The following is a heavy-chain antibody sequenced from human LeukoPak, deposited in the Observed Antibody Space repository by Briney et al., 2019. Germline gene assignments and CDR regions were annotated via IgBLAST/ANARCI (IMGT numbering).Heavy chain of an antibody. V-gene: IGHV3-33*01. Sequence: GGSLRLSCAASGFTFSSYGMHWVRQAPGEGLEWVAAIWYDGSKMYYADSVKGRFTISRDNSKNTLYLQMNSLRDEDTAVYYCARVGYCSGGSCYGADHWGQGTLVTVSS. J-gene: IGHJ4*02. CDR2: IWYDGSKM. CDR1: GFTFSSYG. CDR3: ARVGYCSGGSCYGADH. D-gene: IGHD2-15*01.